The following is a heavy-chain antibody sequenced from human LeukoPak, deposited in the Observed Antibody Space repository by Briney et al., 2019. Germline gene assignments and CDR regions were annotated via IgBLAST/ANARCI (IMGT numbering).Heavy chain of an antibody. J-gene: IGHJ6*03. CDR1: GFTFSSYG. CDR3: AKDLLRFLEWLSEGYMDV. D-gene: IGHD3-3*01. CDR2: IRYDGSNK. Sequence: GGSLRLSCAASGFTFSSYGMHWVRQAPDKGLEWVAFIRYDGSNKYYADSVKGRFTISRDNSKNTLYPQMNSLRAEDTAVYYCAKDLLRFLEWLSEGYMDVWGKGTTVTVSS. V-gene: IGHV3-30*02.